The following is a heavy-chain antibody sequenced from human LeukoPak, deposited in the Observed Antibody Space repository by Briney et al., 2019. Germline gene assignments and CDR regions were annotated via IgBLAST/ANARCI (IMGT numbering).Heavy chain of an antibody. D-gene: IGHD6-19*01. CDR2: ISYDGSNT. CDR1: GFTFSSYA. Sequence: PGGSLRLSCAASGFTFSSYAVHGVRQAPGKGREGGAVISYDGSNTYYADSVKGRFTISRDNSKSTLSLQMNSLRAEDTAVYYCARGQVGIAVAATIYWFDPWGQGTLVTVSS. V-gene: IGHV3-30-3*01. CDR3: ARGQVGIAVAATIYWFDP. J-gene: IGHJ5*02.